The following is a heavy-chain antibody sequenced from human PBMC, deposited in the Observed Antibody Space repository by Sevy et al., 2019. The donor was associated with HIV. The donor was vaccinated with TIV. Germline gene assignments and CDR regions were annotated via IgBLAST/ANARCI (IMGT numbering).Heavy chain of an antibody. J-gene: IGHJ4*02. V-gene: IGHV4-39*01. CDR1: GASISSSGYY. D-gene: IGHD6-19*01. CDR3: AGPILSYNSGWSYYDS. Sequence: SETLSLTCTVSGASISSSGYYWGWIRQPPGKGLEWIASINYSGSTFYNPYLRSRVTISSDTSKNAFSLKLNSVSAADTAIYYCAGPILSYNSGWSYYDSWGQGTVVTVSS. CDR2: INYSGST.